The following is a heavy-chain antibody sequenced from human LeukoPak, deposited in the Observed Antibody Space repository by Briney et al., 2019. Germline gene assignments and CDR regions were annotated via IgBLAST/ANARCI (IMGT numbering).Heavy chain of an antibody. CDR2: IHSDGSDT. D-gene: IGHD6-19*01. CDR3: AILIEVAGKGC. V-gene: IGHV3-74*01. Sequence: GGSLRLSCAASGFTFSSYWMHWVRQAPGKGLVWVSRIHSDGSDTNYADSVKGRFTISRGNAKNTLYLQMNSLRAEDTAVYYCAILIEVAGKGCWGQGTLVTVSS. CDR1: GFTFSSYW. J-gene: IGHJ4*02.